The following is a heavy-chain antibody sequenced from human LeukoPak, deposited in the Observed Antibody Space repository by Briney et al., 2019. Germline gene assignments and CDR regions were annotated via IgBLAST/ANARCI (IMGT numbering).Heavy chain of an antibody. CDR2: ISGSGGST. CDR3: AKEYKIGWFGEFDY. CDR1: GFTFSSYG. J-gene: IGHJ4*02. D-gene: IGHD3-10*01. V-gene: IGHV3-23*01. Sequence: GGSLRLSCAASGFTFSSYGMSWVRQAPGKWLEWVSAISGSGGSTYYADSVKGRFTISRDNSKNTLYLQMNSLRAEDTAVYYCAKEYKIGWFGEFDYWGQGTLVTVSS.